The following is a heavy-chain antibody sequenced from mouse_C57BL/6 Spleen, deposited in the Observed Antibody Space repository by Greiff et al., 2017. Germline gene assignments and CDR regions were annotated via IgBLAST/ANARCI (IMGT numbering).Heavy chain of an antibody. V-gene: IGHV1-50*01. D-gene: IGHD1-1*01. Sequence: QVQLQQPGAELVKPGASVKLSCKASGYTFTSYWMQWVKQRPGQGLEWIGEIDPSDSYTNYNQKFKGKATLTVDTSSSPAYMQLSSLTSEDAAVYYCARRTVGYFDVWGTGTTVTVSS. CDR3: ARRTVGYFDV. J-gene: IGHJ1*03. CDR1: GYTFTSYW. CDR2: IDPSDSYT.